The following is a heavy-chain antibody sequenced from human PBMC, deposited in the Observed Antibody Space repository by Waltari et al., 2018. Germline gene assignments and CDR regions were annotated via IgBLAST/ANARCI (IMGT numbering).Heavy chain of an antibody. V-gene: IGHV3-30*01. Sequence: QVPLVESGGGVVQPGRSLRLSCAASGFTFSSYAMHWVRQAPGKGLEWVAVISYDGRTKSTANSWKGECNISRSNSQNTLYLEMNRLRAGDTAVYYCARDILEWLLFDGGPPYYYYYGMDVWGQGTTVTVSS. J-gene: IGHJ6*02. CDR2: ISYDGRTK. CDR1: GFTFSSYA. D-gene: IGHD3-3*01. CDR3: ARDILEWLLFDGGPPYYYYYGMDV.